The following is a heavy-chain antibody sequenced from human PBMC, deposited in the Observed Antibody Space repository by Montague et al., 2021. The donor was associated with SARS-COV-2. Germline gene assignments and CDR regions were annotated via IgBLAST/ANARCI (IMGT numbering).Heavy chain of an antibody. CDR1: GEPISGFF. J-gene: IGHJ4*02. Sequence: SETLSLTCSVSGEPISGFFWNWIRQPAGKGLEWIGRIYASGGTDYNPSLKSRVTMSVDTSKNQFSLKVNSVTAADTAMYYCARGVVAAPPLVDYWGRGTLATVSS. CDR3: ARGVVAAPPLVDY. D-gene: IGHD2-15*01. CDR2: IYASGGT. V-gene: IGHV4-4*07.